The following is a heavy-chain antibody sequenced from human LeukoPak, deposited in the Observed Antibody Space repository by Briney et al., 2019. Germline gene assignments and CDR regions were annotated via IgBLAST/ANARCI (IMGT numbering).Heavy chain of an antibody. CDR1: GFTFSSYW. CDR3: ARDWLVGVPYDAFDI. J-gene: IGHJ3*02. D-gene: IGHD1-26*01. V-gene: IGHV3-7*01. CDR2: IKEDGREK. Sequence: GGSLRLSCAASGFTFSSYWMSWVRQAPGKGLEWVANIKEDGREKYYVDSVKGRFTISRDNAKNSLYLQMNSLRAEDTAMYYCARDWLVGVPYDAFDIWGQGTMVTVS.